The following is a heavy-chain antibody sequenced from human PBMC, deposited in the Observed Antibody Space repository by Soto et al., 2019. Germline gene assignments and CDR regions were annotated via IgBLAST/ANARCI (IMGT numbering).Heavy chain of an antibody. J-gene: IGHJ4*02. Sequence: GGSLRLSCAASGFTFSSYGMHWVRQAPGKGLEWVAVISYDGSNKYYADSVKGRFTISRDNSKNTLYLQMNSLRAEDTAVYYCAKATRFFTVVTPLFWGQGTLVTVSS. CDR1: GFTFSSYG. D-gene: IGHD2-15*01. V-gene: IGHV3-30*18. CDR3: AKATRFFTVVTPLF. CDR2: ISYDGSNK.